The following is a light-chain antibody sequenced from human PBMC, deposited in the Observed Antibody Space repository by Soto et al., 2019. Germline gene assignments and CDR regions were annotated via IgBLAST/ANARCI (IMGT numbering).Light chain of an antibody. Sequence: DIQMTQSPSSLSASVGDRVTITCRASQGISNYLAWYQQKPGKVPKLLIYAASTLQSGVPSRFSGSGSGTDFTLTISSLQPEDVATYYCQDYNSAPPGFTFGAGTKVDIK. V-gene: IGKV1-27*01. CDR2: AAS. CDR1: QGISNY. J-gene: IGKJ3*01. CDR3: QDYNSAPPGFT.